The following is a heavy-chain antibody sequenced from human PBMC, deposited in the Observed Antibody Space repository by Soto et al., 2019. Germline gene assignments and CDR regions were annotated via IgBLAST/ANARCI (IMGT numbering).Heavy chain of an antibody. J-gene: IGHJ6*02. CDR1: GFTFSSYG. V-gene: IGHV3-30*18. CDR2: ISYDGSNK. CDR3: ANRRPYGAYATYYYYGMDV. Sequence: QVQLVESGGGVVQPGRSLRLSCAASGFTFSSYGMHWVRQAPGKGLEWVAVISYDGSNKYYADSVKGRFTISRDNYKNXLXXKMNSLRAEDTAVYYCANRRPYGAYATYYYYGMDVWGQGTTVTVSS. D-gene: IGHD4-17*01.